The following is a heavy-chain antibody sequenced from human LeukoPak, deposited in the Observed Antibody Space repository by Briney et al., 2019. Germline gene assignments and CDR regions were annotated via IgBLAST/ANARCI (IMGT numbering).Heavy chain of an antibody. J-gene: IGHJ5*02. D-gene: IGHD3-10*01. V-gene: IGHV1-18*04. CDR1: GYTFTSYG. CDR2: ISAYNGNT. Sequence: ASVKVSCKASGYTFTSYGISWVRQAPRQGLEWMGWISAYNGNTNYAQKLQGRVTMTTDTSTSTAYMELRSLRSDDTAVYYCAREGYYGSGSYYPDWFDPWGQGTLLTVSS. CDR3: AREGYYGSGSYYPDWFDP.